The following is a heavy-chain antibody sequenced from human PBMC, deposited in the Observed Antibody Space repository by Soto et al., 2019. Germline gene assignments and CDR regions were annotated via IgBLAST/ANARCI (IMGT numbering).Heavy chain of an antibody. CDR1: GYAFTSYA. Sequence: ASVNVSCKASGYAFTSYAMNWVRQAPGQRLEWMGWINAGNGNTKYSQKFQGRVTITRDTSASTAYMELSSLRSEDTAVYYCVFVQAPIAARGTDDYRARRSLDIVSA. CDR2: INAGNGNT. V-gene: IGHV1-3*01. CDR3: VFVQAPIAARGTDDY. D-gene: IGHD6-13*01. J-gene: IGHJ4*02.